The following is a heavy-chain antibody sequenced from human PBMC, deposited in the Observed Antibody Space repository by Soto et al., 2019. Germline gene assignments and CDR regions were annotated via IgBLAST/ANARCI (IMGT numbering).Heavy chain of an antibody. D-gene: IGHD4-17*01. Sequence: PGGSLRLSCAASGFTFSECWMSWSRQAPGKGLEWVANINQDGSEKHYVDSVKGRFTISRDNGKNSLYLHMNSLRAEDTAVYYCVREDTTGPINGLAYWGPGTMVTVSS. V-gene: IGHV3-7*01. CDR2: INQDGSEK. CDR1: GFTFSECW. J-gene: IGHJ4*02. CDR3: VREDTTGPINGLAY.